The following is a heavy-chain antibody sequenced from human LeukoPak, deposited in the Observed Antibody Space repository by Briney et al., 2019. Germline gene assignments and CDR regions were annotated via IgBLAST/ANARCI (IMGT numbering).Heavy chain of an antibody. CDR2: IYTSGST. V-gene: IGHV4-61*02. J-gene: IGHJ3*02. D-gene: IGHD6-19*01. Sequence: SETLSLTCTVSGGSISSGSYYWSWIRQPAGKGLEWIGRIYTSGSTNYNPSLKSRVTISVDTSKNQFSLKLSSVTAADTAVYYCARWLAVAEYAFDIWGQGTMVTVSS. CDR3: ARWLAVAEYAFDI. CDR1: GGSISSGSYY.